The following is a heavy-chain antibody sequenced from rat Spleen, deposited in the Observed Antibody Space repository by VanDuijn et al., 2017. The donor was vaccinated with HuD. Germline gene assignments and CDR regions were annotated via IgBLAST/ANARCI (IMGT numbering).Heavy chain of an antibody. CDR2: ITYDGSST. Sequence: EVQLVESGGGLVQPGRSLKLSCAASGFTFSDYNMAWVRQAPKKGLEWVATITYDGSSTYYRDSVKGRFTISRDNAKSTLYLQMDNLRSEDTATYYCARPSYGYPFAYWGQGTLVTVSS. CDR3: ARPSYGYPFAY. V-gene: IGHV5-7*01. CDR1: GFTFSDYN. D-gene: IGHD1-7*01. J-gene: IGHJ3*01.